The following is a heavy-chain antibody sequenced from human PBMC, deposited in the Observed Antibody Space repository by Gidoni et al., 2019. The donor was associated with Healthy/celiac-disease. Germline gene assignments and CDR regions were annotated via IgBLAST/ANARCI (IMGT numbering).Heavy chain of an antibody. D-gene: IGHD3-16*01. CDR2: IWYDGSNK. CDR3: ARDYVYRMTRVGAFDI. J-gene: IGHJ3*02. V-gene: IGHV3-33*01. Sequence: QVQLVESGGGVVQPGRSLRLSCAASGFTFSGYGMLWVRQAPGKGLEWVAVIWYDGSNKYYADSVKGRFTISRDNSKNTLYLQMNSLRAEDTAVYYCARDYVYRMTRVGAFDIWGQGTMVTVSS. CDR1: GFTFSGYG.